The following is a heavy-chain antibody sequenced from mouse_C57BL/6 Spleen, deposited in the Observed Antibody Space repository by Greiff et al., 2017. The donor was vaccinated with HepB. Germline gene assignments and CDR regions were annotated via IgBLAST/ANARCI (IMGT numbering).Heavy chain of an antibody. D-gene: IGHD3-1*01. V-gene: IGHV5-17*01. Sequence: EVHVVESGGGLVKPGGSLKLSCAASGFTFSDYGMHWVRQAPEKGLEWVAYISSGSSTIYYADTVKGRFTISRDNAKNTLFLQMTSLRSEDTAMYYCARSGRDYYAMDYWGQGTSVTVSS. J-gene: IGHJ4*01. CDR2: ISSGSSTI. CDR1: GFTFSDYG. CDR3: ARSGRDYYAMDY.